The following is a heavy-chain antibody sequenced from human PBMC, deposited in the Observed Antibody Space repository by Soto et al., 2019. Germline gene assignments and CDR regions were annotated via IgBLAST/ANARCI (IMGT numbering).Heavy chain of an antibody. D-gene: IGHD2-15*01. Sequence: QVQLVQSGAEVKKPGASVKVSCKASGYTFTSYGISWVRQAPGQGLEWMGWISAYNGNTNYAQKLQGRVTMTTDTSTSTAYMELRSLRSDATAVYYCAREASRADCRGGSCYSRGADYWGQGPLVTVSS. J-gene: IGHJ4*02. CDR3: AREASRADCRGGSCYSRGADY. CDR2: ISAYNGNT. CDR1: GYTFTSYG. V-gene: IGHV1-18*01.